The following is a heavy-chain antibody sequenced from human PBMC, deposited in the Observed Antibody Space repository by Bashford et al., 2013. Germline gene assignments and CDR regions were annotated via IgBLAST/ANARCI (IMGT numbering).Heavy chain of an antibody. CDR1: GYTFTDYY. CDR3: ASHDYGVNSAFGLPHDY. V-gene: IGHV1-2*02. Sequence: ASVKVSCKASGYTFTDYYIQWVRQAPGQGLEWMGWINPNSGGTNFPQKFQGRVTLTRDTSISTAYMELSRLRSDDTAVYYCASHDYGVNSAFGLPHDYWGQGTLVTVSS. D-gene: IGHD4-23*01. CDR2: INPNSGGT. J-gene: IGHJ4*02.